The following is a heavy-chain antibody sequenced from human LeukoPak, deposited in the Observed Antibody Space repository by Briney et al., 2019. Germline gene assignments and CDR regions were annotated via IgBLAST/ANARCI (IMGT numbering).Heavy chain of an antibody. Sequence: PSETLSLTCTVSGGSISSGSYYWSWIRQPAGKGLEWIGRIYSSGSTNYNPSLKSRVAISGDTFKHQFSLRLGSVTAADTAVYYCARGGGAAPFDYWGLGTQVTVSS. CDR2: IYSSGST. CDR1: GGSISSGSYY. V-gene: IGHV4-61*02. J-gene: IGHJ4*02. D-gene: IGHD5-12*01. CDR3: ARGGGAAPFDY.